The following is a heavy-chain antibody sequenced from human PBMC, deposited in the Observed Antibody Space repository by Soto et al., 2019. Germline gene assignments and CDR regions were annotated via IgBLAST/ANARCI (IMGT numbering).Heavy chain of an antibody. CDR1: GGSISSYY. CDR2: IYYSGST. D-gene: IGHD3-3*02. V-gene: IGHV4-59*12. CDR3: ARGLSFSGYYYYMDV. Sequence: SETLSLTCTVSGGSISSYYWSWIRQPPGKGLEWFGCIYYSGSTNYNPSLKSRVTISVDTSKNQFSLKLSSVTAADTAVYYCARGLSFSGYYYYMDVWGKGTTVTVSS. J-gene: IGHJ6*03.